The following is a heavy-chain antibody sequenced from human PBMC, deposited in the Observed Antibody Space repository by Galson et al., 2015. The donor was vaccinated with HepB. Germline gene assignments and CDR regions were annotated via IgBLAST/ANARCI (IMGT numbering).Heavy chain of an antibody. Sequence: SLRLSCAASGFTFSDYYMSWIRQAPGKGLEWVSYISSSSSYTNYADSVKGRFTISRDNAKNSLYLQMNSLRAEDTAVYYCARDLSSGYYGGRDYWGQGTLVTVSS. CDR1: GFTFSDYY. V-gene: IGHV3-11*06. CDR2: ISSSSSYT. J-gene: IGHJ4*02. D-gene: IGHD3-22*01. CDR3: ARDLSSGYYGGRDY.